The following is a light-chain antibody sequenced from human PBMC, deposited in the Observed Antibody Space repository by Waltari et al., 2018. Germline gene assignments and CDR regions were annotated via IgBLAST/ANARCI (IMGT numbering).Light chain of an antibody. CDR2: DAT. J-gene: IGKJ2*01. CDR1: QDVTNR. Sequence: ETVMTQSPATLSVSPGERVTLSCRASQDVTNRLAWFQQKPGQAPRLLMFDATTRATDFPGRFSGSGSGTEFTLTISSLQSEDFAVYYCQQYNNWPRTFGHGTKLEI. V-gene: IGKV3-15*01. CDR3: QQYNNWPRT.